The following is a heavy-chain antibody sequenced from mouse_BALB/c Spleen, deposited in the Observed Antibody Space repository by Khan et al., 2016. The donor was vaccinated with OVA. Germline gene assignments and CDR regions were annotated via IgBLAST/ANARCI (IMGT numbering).Heavy chain of an antibody. CDR3: TRSSYYGNPWFTY. J-gene: IGHJ3*01. V-gene: IGHV5-9*02. Sequence: EVELVESGGGLVKPGGSLKLSCEVSGFAFNTYDMSWVRQTPEKRLEWVATISSTGTYTYYPDSVKGRFTISRDTARNTLYLQMSSLRSEDTAVYYCTRSSYYGNPWFTYWGQGTLVTVSA. D-gene: IGHD2-10*01. CDR2: ISSTGTYT. CDR1: GFAFNTYD.